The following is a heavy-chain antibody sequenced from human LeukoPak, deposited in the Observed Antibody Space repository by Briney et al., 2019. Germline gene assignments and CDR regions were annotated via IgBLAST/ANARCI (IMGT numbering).Heavy chain of an antibody. Sequence: GGSLRLSCAASGFTFSSYWMSWVRQAPGKGLEWVANIKQDGSEKYYVDSVKGRFTISRDNAKNSLYLQMNSLRAEDTAVYYCARVSRGSGWYGFDYWGQGTLVTVSS. CDR2: IKQDGSEK. J-gene: IGHJ4*02. V-gene: IGHV3-7*05. D-gene: IGHD6-19*01. CDR3: ARVSRGSGWYGFDY. CDR1: GFTFSSYW.